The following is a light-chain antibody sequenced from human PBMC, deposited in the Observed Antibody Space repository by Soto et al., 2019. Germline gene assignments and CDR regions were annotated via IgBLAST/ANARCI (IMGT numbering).Light chain of an antibody. Sequence: EIVLTQSPGSLSLSPGQSATLSCRASQSISSNYLAWYLQRPGQAPILLIYGASSRATGIPDWFSGSGSGTDFTLTISRLAPEDFAVYYCQQYCSSPRTFGQGTKLEIK. CDR1: QSISSNY. J-gene: IGKJ2*01. CDR3: QQYCSSPRT. V-gene: IGKV3-20*01. CDR2: GAS.